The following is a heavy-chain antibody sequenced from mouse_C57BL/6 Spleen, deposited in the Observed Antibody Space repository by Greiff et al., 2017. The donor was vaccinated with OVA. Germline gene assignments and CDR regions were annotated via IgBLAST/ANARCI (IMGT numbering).Heavy chain of an antibody. Sequence: QVQLQQPGAELVMPGASVKLSCKASGYTFTSYWMHWVKQRPGQGLEWIGEIDPSDSYTNYNQKFKGKSTLTVDKSSSTAYMQLSSLTSEDSAVYDCALDSSCYRLSYAMDYWGQGTSVTVSS. J-gene: IGHJ4*01. CDR3: ALDSSCYRLSYAMDY. V-gene: IGHV1-69*01. CDR2: IDPSDSYT. D-gene: IGHD3-2*02. CDR1: GYTFTSYW.